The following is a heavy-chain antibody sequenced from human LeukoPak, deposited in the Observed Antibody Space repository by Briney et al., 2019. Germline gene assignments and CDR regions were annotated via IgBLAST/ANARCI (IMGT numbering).Heavy chain of an antibody. CDR1: GFTFSNAW. V-gene: IGHV3-15*01. D-gene: IGHD5-24*01. CDR3: ARPGGRWLHLGY. Sequence: GGSLRLSCATSGFTFSNAWMSWVRQAPGKGLEWVGRIKSKTDGGTTDYAAPVKGRFTISRDDSKNTLYLQMNSLKTEDTAVYYCARPGGRWLHLGYWGQGTLVTVSS. CDR2: IKSKTDGGTT. J-gene: IGHJ4*02.